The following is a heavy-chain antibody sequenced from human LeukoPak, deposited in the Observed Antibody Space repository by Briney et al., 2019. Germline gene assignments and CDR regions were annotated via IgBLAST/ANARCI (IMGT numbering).Heavy chain of an antibody. D-gene: IGHD3-16*02. V-gene: IGHV1-8*01. CDR3: ARGSGAFWNYVWGSYRYAFDI. CDR1: GYTFTSYD. J-gene: IGHJ3*02. CDR2: MNPNSGNT. Sequence: GASVKVSCKASGYTFTSYDINWVRQATGQGLEWMGWMNPNSGNTGYAQKFQGRVTMTRNTSLSTAYMELSSLRSEDTAVYYCARGSGAFWNYVWGSYRYAFDIWGQGTMVTVSS.